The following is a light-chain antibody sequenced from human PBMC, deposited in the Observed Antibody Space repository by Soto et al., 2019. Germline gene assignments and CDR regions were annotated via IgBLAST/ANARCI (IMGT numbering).Light chain of an antibody. CDR3: QQTYIIPRT. J-gene: IGKJ1*01. Sequence: DGQMNHALSTVSAYLGDRVTITCRASQSISSWLAWYQQKPGKAPKLLIYDASSLESGVPSRFSGSGSGTDFTLTISGLQSEDFAPYYCQQTYIIPRTFGQGTKVDI. CDR2: DAS. CDR1: QSISSW. V-gene: IGKV1-5*01.